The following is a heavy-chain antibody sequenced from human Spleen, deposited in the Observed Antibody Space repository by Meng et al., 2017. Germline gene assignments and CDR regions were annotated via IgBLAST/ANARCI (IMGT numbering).Heavy chain of an antibody. V-gene: IGHV1-18*01. CDR2: IRPIDGDT. J-gene: IGHJ5*02. D-gene: IGHD6-13*01. Sequence: QVQLAQSGADGQEPGGTGMVSCKASGETFPDYGISWVRQAPGERLEWMGWIRPIDGDTSYGEKVQCRLTMNRGASTSRAYMKLRALIADDTVVYYGARDGSSSSSVRGLFNPWGQGTLVTVSS. CDR3: ARDGSSSSSVRGLFNP. CDR1: GETFPDYG.